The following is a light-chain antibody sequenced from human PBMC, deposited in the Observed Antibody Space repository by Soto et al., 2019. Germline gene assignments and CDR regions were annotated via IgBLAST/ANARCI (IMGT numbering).Light chain of an antibody. J-gene: IGKJ2*01. V-gene: IGKV3-15*01. CDR1: HSVSSN. CDR2: GAS. CDR3: QQYNNGPPYT. Sequence: EIVMTQSPATLSVSPGERATLSCRASHSVSSNLAWYQHKPGQAPRLLIYGASTRVTGIPARFSGSGSGTEFTLTISSLQSEDFAVYYCQQYNNGPPYTVGQGTQLEIK.